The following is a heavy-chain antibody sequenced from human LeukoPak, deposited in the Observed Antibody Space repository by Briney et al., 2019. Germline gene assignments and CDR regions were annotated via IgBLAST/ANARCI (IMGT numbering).Heavy chain of an antibody. CDR1: GFTFSSYW. Sequence: GGSLRLSCAASGFTFSSYWMSWVRQAPGKGLEWVSVIYSGGSTYYADSVKGRFTISRDNSKNTLYLQMNSLRAEDTAVYYCARAVGTAMVTGFDYWGQGTLVTVSS. D-gene: IGHD5-18*01. CDR2: IYSGGST. V-gene: IGHV3-53*01. J-gene: IGHJ4*02. CDR3: ARAVGTAMVTGFDY.